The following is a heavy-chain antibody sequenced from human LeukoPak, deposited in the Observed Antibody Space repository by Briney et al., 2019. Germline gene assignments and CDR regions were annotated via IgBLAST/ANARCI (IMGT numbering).Heavy chain of an antibody. CDR1: GFTFDDYG. Sequence: GGSLRLSCAASGFTFDDYGMSWVRQAPGKGLEWVSGLNWNGDTTNYADSVKGRFTISRDNARNSLYLQMNSLRAEDTALYYCARGFWGVGPTGSFDYWGQGTLVTVSS. CDR2: LNWNGDTT. V-gene: IGHV3-20*04. CDR3: ARGFWGVGPTGSFDY. D-gene: IGHD3-16*01. J-gene: IGHJ4*02.